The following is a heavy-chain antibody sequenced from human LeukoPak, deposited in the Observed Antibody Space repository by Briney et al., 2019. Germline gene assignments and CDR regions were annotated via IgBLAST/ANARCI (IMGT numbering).Heavy chain of an antibody. D-gene: IGHD6-19*01. CDR2: IYPGDSDT. CDR1: GYRFTSYW. CDR3: AGKGIAVAGTGFDY. J-gene: IGHJ4*02. Sequence: GESLKISCKGSGYRFTSYWIGWVRQMPGKGLEWMGFIYPGDSDTRYSPSFQGQVTLSADKSISTAYLQWSSLEASDTAIYYCAGKGIAVAGTGFDYWGQGTLVSVSS. V-gene: IGHV5-51*01.